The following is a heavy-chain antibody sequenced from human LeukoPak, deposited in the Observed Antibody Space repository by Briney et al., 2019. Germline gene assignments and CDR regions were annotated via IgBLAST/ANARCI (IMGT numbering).Heavy chain of an antibody. CDR3: ARGPPTWLYYYDSSGYFDY. D-gene: IGHD3-22*01. J-gene: IGHJ4*02. V-gene: IGHV1-69*13. CDR1: GYTFTSYG. Sequence: ASVKVSCKASGYTFTSYGISWVRQAPGQGLEWMGGIIPIFGTANYAQKFQGRVTITADESTSTAYMELSSLRSEDTAVYYCARGPPTWLYYYDSSGYFDYWGQGTLVTVSS. CDR2: IIPIFGTA.